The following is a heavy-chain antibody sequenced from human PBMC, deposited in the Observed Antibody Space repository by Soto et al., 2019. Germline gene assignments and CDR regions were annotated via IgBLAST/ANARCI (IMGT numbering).Heavy chain of an antibody. CDR2: IYYGGTT. Sequence: SETLSLTCRLSGGSFSPNYWGWFRQSPGKGLEWVGYIYYGGTTSYNPSLKSRVTISLETSKSHFSLRLNSVTAADTAVYYCARLTAYSGYDSAYFDYWGQGTLVTVS. CDR3: ARLTAYSGYDSAYFDY. V-gene: IGHV4-59*08. D-gene: IGHD5-12*01. CDR1: GGSFSPNY. J-gene: IGHJ4*02.